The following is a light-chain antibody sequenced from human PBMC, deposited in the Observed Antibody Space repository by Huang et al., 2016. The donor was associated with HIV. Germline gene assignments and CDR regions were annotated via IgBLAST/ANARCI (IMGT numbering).Light chain of an antibody. Sequence: EIVMTQSPATLSVSPGERASLSCRASQSVSSNLAWYQQKPGQAPRLLIYGASARAPAISARVSGSGSGTEFTLTISSLQSEDFAVYYCQQYNNWRTFGQGTKVEIK. V-gene: IGKV3-15*01. J-gene: IGKJ1*01. CDR2: GAS. CDR1: QSVSSN. CDR3: QQYNNWRT.